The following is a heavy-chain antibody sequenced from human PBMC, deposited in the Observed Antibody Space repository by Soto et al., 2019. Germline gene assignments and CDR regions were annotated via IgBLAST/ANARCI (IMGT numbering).Heavy chain of an antibody. CDR3: ARVYAAHASDV. Sequence: EVQVVESGGDLIQPGGSLRLSCAASGFTFISYEKNWCRRAAAKGLVLVSYICGGGTTIYYADSVKGRFTISRDNAKVSEPLQMHSLRIENTACYYGARVYAAHASDVWGQGTTVTVSS. V-gene: IGHV3-48*03. J-gene: IGHJ6*02. D-gene: IGHD2-8*01. CDR1: GFTFISYE. CDR2: ICGGGTTI.